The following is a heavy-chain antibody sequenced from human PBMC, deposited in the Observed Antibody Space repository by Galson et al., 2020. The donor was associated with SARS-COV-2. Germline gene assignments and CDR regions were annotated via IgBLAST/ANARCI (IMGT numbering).Heavy chain of an antibody. Sequence: SQTLSLTCAVSGGSISSSTWWSWVRQPPGKGLQWIGEIYHSGSTNYNPSLKSRITISVDKSKNQFSLKLSSVTAADTAVYYCAGKSYYGSGTYDYWGQGTLVTVSS. CDR2: IYHSGST. J-gene: IGHJ4*02. CDR3: AGKSYYGSGTYDY. D-gene: IGHD3-10*01. CDR1: GGSISSSTW. V-gene: IGHV4-4*02.